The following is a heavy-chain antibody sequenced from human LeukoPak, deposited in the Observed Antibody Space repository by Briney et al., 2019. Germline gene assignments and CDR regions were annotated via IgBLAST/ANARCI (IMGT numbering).Heavy chain of an antibody. V-gene: IGHV4-59*12. Sequence: SETLSLTCTVSGGSISSSYWSWIRQPPGKGLEWIGYIYYSGNTNYNPSLKSRVTISVDTSKNQFSLKLSSVTAADTAVYYCARGSGSYYFDYWGQGTLVTVSS. CDR1: GGSISSSY. D-gene: IGHD1-26*01. CDR3: ARGSGSYYFDY. J-gene: IGHJ4*02. CDR2: IYYSGNT.